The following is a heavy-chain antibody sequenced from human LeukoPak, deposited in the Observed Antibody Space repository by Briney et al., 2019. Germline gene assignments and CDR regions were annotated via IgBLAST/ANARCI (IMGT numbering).Heavy chain of an antibody. J-gene: IGHJ1*01. CDR2: ILYDGSNK. CDR1: GFTFSSYG. D-gene: IGHD1-26*01. V-gene: IGHV3-30*18. CDR3: AKDRSRLGVGGGYFQH. Sequence: GGSLRLSCAASGFTFSSYGMHWVRQAPGKGLEWVAVILYDGSNKYYADSVKGRFTISRDNSKNTLYLQMNSLRAEDTAVYYCAKDRSRLGVGGGYFQHWGQGTLVTVSS.